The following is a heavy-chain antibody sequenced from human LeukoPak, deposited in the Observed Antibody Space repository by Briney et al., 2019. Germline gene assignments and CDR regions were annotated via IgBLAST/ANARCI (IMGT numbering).Heavy chain of an antibody. CDR3: ARGIAATGHFDY. CDR2: ISAYNGNT. Sequence: ASVKVSCKASGYTFTSYGISWVRQAPGQGLEWMGWISAYNGNTNYAQKLQGRVTITRNTSITTASTELSSLRSEDTAVYYCARGIAATGHFDYWGQGTLVTVSS. V-gene: IGHV1-18*01. J-gene: IGHJ4*02. CDR1: GYTFTSYG. D-gene: IGHD6-13*01.